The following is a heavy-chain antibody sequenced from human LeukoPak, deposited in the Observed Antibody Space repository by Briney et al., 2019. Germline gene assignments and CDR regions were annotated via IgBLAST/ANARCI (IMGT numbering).Heavy chain of an antibody. J-gene: IGHJ6*02. CDR3: TRDRFYAMDA. V-gene: IGHV3-33*01. Sequence: GGSLRLSCEASGFSFSSYGMHWIRQAPGKGLEWVAVIWYDGSNEYHADSVKGRFTISRDSAKNTLYLQMNSLRAEDTAVYYCTRDRFYAMDAWGQGTTVTVSS. CDR1: GFSFSSYG. CDR2: IWYDGSNE.